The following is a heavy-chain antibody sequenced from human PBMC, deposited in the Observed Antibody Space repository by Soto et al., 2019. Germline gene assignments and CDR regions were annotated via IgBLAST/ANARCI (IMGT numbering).Heavy chain of an antibody. CDR1: GYTFTSYY. CDR2: INPSGGST. CDR3: ARDHSFGGVDYGMDV. J-gene: IGHJ6*02. Sequence: ALVKVSCKASGYTFTSYYMHWVRQAPGQGLEWMGIINPSGGSTSYAQKFQGRVTMTRDTSTSTVYMELSSLRSEDTAVYYCARDHSFGGVDYGMDVWGQGTTVTVSS. V-gene: IGHV1-46*01. D-gene: IGHD3-16*01.